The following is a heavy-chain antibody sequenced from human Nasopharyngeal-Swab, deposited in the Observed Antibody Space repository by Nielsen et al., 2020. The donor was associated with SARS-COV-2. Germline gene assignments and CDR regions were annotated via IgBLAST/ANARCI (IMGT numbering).Heavy chain of an antibody. CDR1: GGSISSYY. CDR2: IYYSGST. V-gene: IGHV4-59*08. D-gene: IGHD6-6*01. Sequence: SETLSLTCTVSGGSISSYYWSWIRQPPGKGLEWIGYIYYSGSTNYNPSLKSRVTISVDTSKNQFSLKLSSVTAADTAVYYCARGLVGDFDLWGRGTLVTVSS. J-gene: IGHJ2*01. CDR3: ARGLVGDFDL.